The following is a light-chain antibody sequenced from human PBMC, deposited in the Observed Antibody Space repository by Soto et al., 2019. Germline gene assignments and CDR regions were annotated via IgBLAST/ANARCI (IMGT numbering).Light chain of an antibody. J-gene: IGKJ1*01. V-gene: IGKV3-15*01. CDR3: QQYDKWPPT. Sequence: EIVMTKSPATLSVSPGERTTLSCRASQSVSTILAWYQQKPGQAPRLLIYGASTRATGIPVRFSGSGSGTEFTLTISSLQSEDFAVYYCQQYDKWPPTFGQGTKVDIK. CDR2: GAS. CDR1: QSVSTI.